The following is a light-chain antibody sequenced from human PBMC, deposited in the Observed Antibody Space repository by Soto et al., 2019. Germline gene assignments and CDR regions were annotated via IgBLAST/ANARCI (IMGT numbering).Light chain of an antibody. J-gene: IGKJ4*01. CDR2: AAS. CDR3: QQSYTVPLT. V-gene: IGKV1-39*01. CDR1: QSITNY. Sequence: DIQMTQSPSSLSASVGDRVTITCRASQSITNYLHWFQQKPGKAPKLLISAASSLQSGVPSRFSGSGSGTDFTLTISSLHPEDFATYYCQQSYTVPLTFGGGTKVEN.